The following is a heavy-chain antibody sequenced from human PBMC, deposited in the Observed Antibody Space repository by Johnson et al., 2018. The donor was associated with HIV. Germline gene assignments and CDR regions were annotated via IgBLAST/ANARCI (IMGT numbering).Heavy chain of an antibody. D-gene: IGHD1-26*01. J-gene: IGHJ3*01. CDR1: GFTFSSYA. CDR3: ARVMGATKVMSAFDV. V-gene: IGHV3-30*04. CDR2: ISYDGSNK. Sequence: QVQLVESGGGVVQPGRSLRLSCAASGFTFSSYAMHWVRQAPGKGLEWVAVISYDGSNKYYADSVKGRFTISRDNSKNTLYLQMNSLRAEDTAVYYCARVMGATKVMSAFDVWGQGTMVTVSS.